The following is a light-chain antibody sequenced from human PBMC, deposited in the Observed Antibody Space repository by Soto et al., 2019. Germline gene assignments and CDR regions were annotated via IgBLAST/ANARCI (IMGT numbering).Light chain of an antibody. Sequence: QSALTQPASVSGSPGQSITISCTGTSSDVGGYNFVSWYQQHPGKAPKVIIHDVSELPSGVSNRFSGSKSGNTASLTISGLQVEDEADYYCSSYTSISTVVFGGGTKLTVL. CDR3: SSYTSISTVV. J-gene: IGLJ3*02. CDR1: SSDVGGYNF. CDR2: DVS. V-gene: IGLV2-14*03.